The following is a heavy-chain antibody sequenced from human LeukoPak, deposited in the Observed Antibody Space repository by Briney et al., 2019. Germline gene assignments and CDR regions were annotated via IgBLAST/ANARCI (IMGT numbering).Heavy chain of an antibody. J-gene: IGHJ4*02. V-gene: IGHV5-51*01. CDR3: ARLRWPRGGRSSFDY. D-gene: IGHD3-10*01. Sequence: GESLKISRKGSGYSFTSHWLGWVRQMPGKGLAWMGIVNPDDSATIYSPSFQGQVTISADESITTAYLQWSSLKASDTAMYYCARLRWPRGGRSSFDYWGQGALVTVSS. CDR2: VNPDDSAT. CDR1: GYSFTSHW.